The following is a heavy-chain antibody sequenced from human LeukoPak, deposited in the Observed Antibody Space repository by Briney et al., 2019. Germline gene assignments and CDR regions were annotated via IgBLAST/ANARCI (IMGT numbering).Heavy chain of an antibody. J-gene: IGHJ5*02. Sequence: GGSLRLSCAASGYTFSSCCMSGVRQAPGKGLEWVSVVYSDGGAKYADSVKDRFNISRDNSKNMLYLQMSSLRVEDTAVYYCARGRGFRGPQGDNGLDPCGQGTLVTVSS. CDR1: GYTFSSCC. D-gene: IGHD3-10*01. CDR3: ARGRGFRGPQGDNGLDP. CDR2: VYSDGGA. V-gene: IGHV3-53*01.